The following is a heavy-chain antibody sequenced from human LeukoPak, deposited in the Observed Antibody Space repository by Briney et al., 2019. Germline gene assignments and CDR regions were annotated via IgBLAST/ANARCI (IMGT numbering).Heavy chain of an antibody. CDR2: IYHSGST. CDR3: ARGGAGVRFFDY. V-gene: IGHV4-38-2*02. CDR1: GDSISSGYY. Sequence: PSETLSLTCTVSGDSISSGYYWGWIRQPPGKGLEWIGSIYHSGSTYYNPSLKSRVTISVDTSKNQFSLKLSSVTAADTAVYYCARGGAGVRFFDYWGQGTLVTVSS. D-gene: IGHD1-26*01. J-gene: IGHJ4*02.